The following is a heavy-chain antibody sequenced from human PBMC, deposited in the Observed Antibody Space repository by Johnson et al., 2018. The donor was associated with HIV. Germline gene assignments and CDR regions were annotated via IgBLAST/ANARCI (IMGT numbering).Heavy chain of an antibody. J-gene: IGHJ3*02. D-gene: IGHD1-26*01. V-gene: IGHV3-23*04. Sequence: VQLVESGGGVVQPGGSLRLSCAASGFTFSSYAMSWVRQAPGKGLEWVSGISGSGDNGYYADSVKGRVTVSRDNSKNTLFLQMISLRAEDTAVYYCARVGLVGGKDGVGALDIWGPGTMVTVSS. CDR1: GFTFSSYA. CDR2: ISGSGDNG. CDR3: ARVGLVGGKDGVGALDI.